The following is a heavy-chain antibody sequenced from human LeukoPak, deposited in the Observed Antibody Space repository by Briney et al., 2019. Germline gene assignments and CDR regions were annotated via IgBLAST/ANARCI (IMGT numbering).Heavy chain of an antibody. Sequence: GGSLRLSCAASGFTFSSYSMNWVRQAPGKGLEWVLSISSSSSYIYYADSVKGRFTISRDNAKNSLYLQMNSLRAEDTAVYYCAIIVVVPAATPGGAFDIWGQGTMVTVSS. V-gene: IGHV3-21*01. CDR1: GFTFSSYS. CDR3: AIIVVVPAATPGGAFDI. CDR2: ISSSSSYI. D-gene: IGHD2-2*01. J-gene: IGHJ3*02.